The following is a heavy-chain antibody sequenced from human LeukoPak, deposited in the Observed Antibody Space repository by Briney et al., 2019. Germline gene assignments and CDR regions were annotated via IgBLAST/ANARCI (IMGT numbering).Heavy chain of an antibody. CDR2: ISGSGGST. V-gene: IGHV3-23*01. Sequence: GGSLRLSCAASGFTFNTYDMSWVRQAPGKGLEWVSAISGSGGSTYYADSVKGRFTISRDNSKNTLYLQMNSLRAEDTAVYYCAKALVKIVVVPAAMPGGDYWGQGTLVTVSS. D-gene: IGHD2-2*01. J-gene: IGHJ4*02. CDR3: AKALVKIVVVPAAMPGGDY. CDR1: GFTFNTYD.